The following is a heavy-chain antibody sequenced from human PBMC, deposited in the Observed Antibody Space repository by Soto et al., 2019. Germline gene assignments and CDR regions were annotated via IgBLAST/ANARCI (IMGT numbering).Heavy chain of an antibody. CDR1: GGNFNNYA. D-gene: IGHD3-16*02. CDR3: GLVKRYRHA. J-gene: IGHJ3*01. Sequence: QVQLVQSGAEVKKPGSSVKVSCKASGGNFNNYAISWVRQAPAQGLQWMGGIIPIIDTTHYAQKLQGRVTITADRDRSIVSLASACLTSADSTTSLCGLVKRYRHA. CDR2: IIPIIDTT. V-gene: IGHV1-69*06.